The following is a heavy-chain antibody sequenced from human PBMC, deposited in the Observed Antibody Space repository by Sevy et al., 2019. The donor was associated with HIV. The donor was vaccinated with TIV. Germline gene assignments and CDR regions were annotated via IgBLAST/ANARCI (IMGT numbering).Heavy chain of an antibody. CDR3: TRVHSGGYPFDY. J-gene: IGHJ4*02. CDR1: GFSVSSNY. CDR2: IYSSGRT. D-gene: IGHD3-22*01. V-gene: IGHV3-53*01. Sequence: GGSLRLSCAASGFSVSSNYMSWVRQAPGKGLEWVSLIYSSGRTYYGDSVKGRFTISRDDSKSTLYLQMNSVRAEDTALSYCTRVHSGGYPFDYWGQGSLVTVSS.